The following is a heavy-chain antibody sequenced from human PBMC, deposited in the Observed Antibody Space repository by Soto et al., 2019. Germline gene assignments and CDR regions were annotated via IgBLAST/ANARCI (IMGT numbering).Heavy chain of an antibody. CDR2: ISGSGGST. CDR3: AKVYDFWSGYDY. CDR1: GFTFISYA. V-gene: IGHV3-23*01. J-gene: IGHJ4*02. D-gene: IGHD3-3*01. Sequence: GGSLRLSCAASGFTFISYAMSWVRQAPGKGLEWVSAISGSGGSTYYADSVKGRFTISRDNAKNTLYLQMNSLRAEDTAVYYCAKVYDFWSGYDYWGQGTLVTVSS.